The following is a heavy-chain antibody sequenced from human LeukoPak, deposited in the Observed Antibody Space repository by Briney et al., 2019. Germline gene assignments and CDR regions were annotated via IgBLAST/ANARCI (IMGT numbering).Heavy chain of an antibody. D-gene: IGHD3-10*01. J-gene: IGHJ5*02. V-gene: IGHV1-3*01. CDR1: GYTFIDYA. Sequence: ASVKVSCKDSGYTFIDYAIHWVRQAPGQSLEWVGWISRGNDDTKYSQKFQGRVTITKDTSANTVYMELSSLRSEDTAVYYCARDWAPGSSPLDPWGQGTLVTVSS. CDR2: ISRGNDDT. CDR3: ARDWAPGSSPLDP.